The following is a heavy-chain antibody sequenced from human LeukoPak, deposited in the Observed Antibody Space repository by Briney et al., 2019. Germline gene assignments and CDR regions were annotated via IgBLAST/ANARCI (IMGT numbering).Heavy chain of an antibody. CDR3: AKVWNVYGQFDC. V-gene: IGHV3-48*01. D-gene: IGHD5/OR15-5a*01. CDR1: GFTFSNYN. J-gene: IGHJ4*02. Sequence: PGGSLKLSCAASGFTFSNYNMNWVRQAPGKGLEWVSYISSSSGSVYYADSVKGRFSISRDNSKNTLYLQMNSLRAEDTAVYYCAKVWNVYGQFDCWGQGTLVTVSS. CDR2: ISSSSGSV.